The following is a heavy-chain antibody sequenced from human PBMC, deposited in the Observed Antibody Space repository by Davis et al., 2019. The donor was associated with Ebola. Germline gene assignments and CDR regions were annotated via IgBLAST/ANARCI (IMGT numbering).Heavy chain of an antibody. CDR2: IWYDGSNK. CDR3: ARDRPYYDFWSGPNHYGMDV. D-gene: IGHD3-3*01. V-gene: IGHV3-33*01. J-gene: IGHJ6*02. Sequence: GGSLRLSCAASGFTFSSYGMHWIRQAPGKGLEWVAVIWYDGSNKYYADSVKGRFTISRDNSKNTLYLQMNSLRAEDTAVYYCARDRPYYDFWSGPNHYGMDVWGQGTTVTVSS. CDR1: GFTFSSYG.